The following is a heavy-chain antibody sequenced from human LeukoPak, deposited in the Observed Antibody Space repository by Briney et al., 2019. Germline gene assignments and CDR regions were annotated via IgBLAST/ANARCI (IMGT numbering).Heavy chain of an antibody. V-gene: IGHV3-21*01. CDR3: AKDRDPVVNTDYYYGMNV. J-gene: IGHJ6*02. CDR1: GFTFSSYS. Sequence: GGSLRLSCAASGFTFSSYSMNWVRQAPGKGLEWVSSISSSSSYIYYADSVKGRFTISRDNSKNTLYLQMNSLRGEDTAVYYCAKDRDPVVNTDYYYGMNVWGQGTTVTVSS. CDR2: ISSSSSYI. D-gene: IGHD4-17*01.